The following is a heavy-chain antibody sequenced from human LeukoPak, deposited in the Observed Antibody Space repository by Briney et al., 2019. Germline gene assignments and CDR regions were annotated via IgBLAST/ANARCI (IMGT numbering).Heavy chain of an antibody. CDR3: ARASSTVTTLFDY. V-gene: IGHV3-11*04. Sequence: PGGSLRLSCAASGFTFSDYYMSWIRQAPGKGLEWVSYISSSCSTIYYADSVKGRFTISRDNSKNSLYLQMNSLRAEDTAVYYCARASSTVTTLFDYWGQGTLVTVSS. CDR1: GFTFSDYY. J-gene: IGHJ4*02. D-gene: IGHD4-17*01. CDR2: ISSSCSTI.